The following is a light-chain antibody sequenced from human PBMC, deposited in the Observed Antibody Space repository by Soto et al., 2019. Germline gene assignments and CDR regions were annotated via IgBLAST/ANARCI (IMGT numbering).Light chain of an antibody. V-gene: IGKV1-5*01. CDR1: QSISSW. CDR3: QQYNSYPWT. Sequence: DIRMSQSPATLSAPAGARVTITCRASQSISSWLAWYQQKPGKAPKLLIYDAASLESGVTSRFSGSESGTEFTLTISSLQPDDFATYYCQQYNSYPWTFGQGTKVDIK. CDR2: DAA. J-gene: IGKJ1*01.